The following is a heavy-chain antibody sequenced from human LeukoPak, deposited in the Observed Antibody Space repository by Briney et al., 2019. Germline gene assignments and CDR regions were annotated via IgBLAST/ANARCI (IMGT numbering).Heavy chain of an antibody. Sequence: GESLKISCAASGFTFSSYGMHWVRHAPGKGLEWVAFIRYDGSNKYYADSVKGRFTISRDNSKNTLYLQMNSLRAEDTAVYYCAKAKDSSGYDRTAEYFQHWGQGTLVTVSS. V-gene: IGHV3-30*02. CDR3: AKAKDSSGYDRTAEYFQH. CDR2: IRYDGSNK. CDR1: GFTFSSYG. D-gene: IGHD3-22*01. J-gene: IGHJ1*01.